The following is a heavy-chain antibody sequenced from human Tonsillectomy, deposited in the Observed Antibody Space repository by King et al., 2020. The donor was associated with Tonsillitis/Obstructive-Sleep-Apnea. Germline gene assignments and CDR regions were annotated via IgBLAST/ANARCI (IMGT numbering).Heavy chain of an antibody. V-gene: IGHV3-64D*06. J-gene: IGHJ4*02. CDR1: GFTFSSYA. Sequence: VQLVESGGGLVQPGGSLRLSCSASGFTFSSYAMHWVRQAPGKGLEYVSAISSNGGSTYYADSVKGRFTISRDNSKNTLYLQMSRLRAEDTAVYYCVTTVVATIWPPFDYWGQGTLVTVSS. CDR3: VTTVVATIWPPFDY. CDR2: ISSNGGST. D-gene: IGHD5-12*01.